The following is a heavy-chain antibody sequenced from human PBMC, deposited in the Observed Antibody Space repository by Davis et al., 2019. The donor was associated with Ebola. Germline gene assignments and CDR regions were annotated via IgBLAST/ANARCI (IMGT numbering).Heavy chain of an antibody. CDR2: ISSSGSTI. J-gene: IGHJ4*02. Sequence: GESLKISCAASGFTFSSYEMNWVRQAPGKGLEWVSYISSSGSTIYYADSVKGRFTISRDNAKNSLYPQMNSLRAEDTAVYYCARDTNKMGATKFDYWGQGTLVTVSS. CDR3: ARDTNKMGATKFDY. V-gene: IGHV3-48*03. CDR1: GFTFSSYE. D-gene: IGHD1-26*01.